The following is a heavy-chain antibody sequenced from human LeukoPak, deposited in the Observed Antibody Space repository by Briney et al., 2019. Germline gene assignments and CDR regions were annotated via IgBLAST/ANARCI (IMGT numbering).Heavy chain of an antibody. J-gene: IGHJ4*02. CDR2: IYPGDSDP. Sequence: GESLKISWKGSGYSITSYWIAWVRQIPGKGLEWIGIIYPGDSDPRYSPSFQGQVTISAAKPISTAYLQWSSLKASDTAMYYCARHFRSNGDYGPPDYWGQGTLVTVSS. CDR1: GYSITSYW. V-gene: IGHV5-51*01. D-gene: IGHD4-17*01. CDR3: ARHFRSNGDYGPPDY.